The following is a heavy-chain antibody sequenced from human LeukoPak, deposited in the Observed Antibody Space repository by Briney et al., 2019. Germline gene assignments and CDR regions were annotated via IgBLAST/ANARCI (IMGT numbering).Heavy chain of an antibody. CDR3: ARREGFGSGSSYFFDY. D-gene: IGHD3-10*01. CDR1: GYSFTSYW. Sequence: GESLKISCKGSGYSFTSYWIGWVRQMPGNGLEWMGIIYPGDSEIRYSPSFQGQVTISADKSISTAYLQWSSLKASDTAIFYCARREGFGSGSSYFFDYWGQGTLVTVSS. J-gene: IGHJ4*02. V-gene: IGHV5-51*01. CDR2: IYPGDSEI.